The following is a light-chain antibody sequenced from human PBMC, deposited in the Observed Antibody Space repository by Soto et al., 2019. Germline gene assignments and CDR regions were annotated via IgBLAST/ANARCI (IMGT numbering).Light chain of an antibody. CDR3: QTWGSGIVV. V-gene: IGLV4-69*01. J-gene: IGLJ2*01. CDR1: SRHNSYT. CDR2: LNSDGSH. Sequence: QSVLTQSPSASASRGASVKLTCTLSSRHNSYTIAWHQQQPEKGPRYLMRLNSDGSHNKGDGIPDRFSGSSSGAERYLTISSLQSEDEADYYCQTWGSGIVVFGGGTKVTVL.